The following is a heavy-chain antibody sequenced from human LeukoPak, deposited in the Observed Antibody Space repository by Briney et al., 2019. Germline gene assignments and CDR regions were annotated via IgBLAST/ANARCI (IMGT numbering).Heavy chain of an antibody. D-gene: IGHD4/OR15-4a*01. CDR1: GFRFNTHW. J-gene: IGHJ4*02. Sequence: SGGSLRLSCAASGFRFNTHWMSWVRQAPGKGLEWVANIKQDGNEKYYADSVKGRFTISRDNGKNSLDLQMNSLRADDTAVYYCARDTLGEGEDANYAVYYFDYWGQGTVVTVSS. CDR2: IKQDGNEK. CDR3: ARDTLGEGEDANYAVYYFDY. V-gene: IGHV3-7*01.